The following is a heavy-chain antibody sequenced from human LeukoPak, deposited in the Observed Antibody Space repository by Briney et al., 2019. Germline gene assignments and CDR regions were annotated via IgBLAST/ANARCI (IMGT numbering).Heavy chain of an antibody. D-gene: IGHD6-19*01. CDR2: ISGSGGST. CDR3: ARDSSGWSKNY. V-gene: IGHV3-23*01. Sequence: PGGSLRLSCAASGFTFSTDAMTWVRQAPGKGLQWVSAISGSGGSTYYGDSVKGRFTISRDNSKNMMYLQMNSLRVEDTAVYYFARDSSGWSKNYWGQGTLVTVSS. J-gene: IGHJ4*02. CDR1: GFTFSTDA.